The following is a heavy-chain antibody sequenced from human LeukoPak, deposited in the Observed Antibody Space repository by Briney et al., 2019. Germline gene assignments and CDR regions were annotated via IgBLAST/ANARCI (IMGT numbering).Heavy chain of an antibody. J-gene: IGHJ4*02. Sequence: SETLSLTCAVYGGSFSGYYWSWIRQPPGKGLEWIGEINHSGSTNYNPSLKSRVTISVDTSKNQFSLKLSSVTAADTAVYYCARGLWSFYFDYWGQGTLVTVSS. CDR2: INHSGST. CDR3: ARGLWSFYFDY. V-gene: IGHV4-34*01. CDR1: GGSFSGYY. D-gene: IGHD3-10*01.